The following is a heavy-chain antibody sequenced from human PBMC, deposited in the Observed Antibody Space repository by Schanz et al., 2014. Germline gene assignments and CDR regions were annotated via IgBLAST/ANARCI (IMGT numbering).Heavy chain of an antibody. J-gene: IGHJ6*03. V-gene: IGHV4-4*02. CDR3: ATVSYDFWSGKDYYSFHMDV. Sequence: QVQLQESGPGLLKPSGTLSLTCAVSGASISSNNWWTWVRQSPGKGLDWIGEIFHTGSTKYNPSPKSRVTGSVDKPKNQFSLKLNSVTAADTAVYYCATVSYDFWSGKDYYSFHMDVWGKGTTVTVSS. CDR1: GASISSNNW. CDR2: IFHTGST. D-gene: IGHD3-3*01.